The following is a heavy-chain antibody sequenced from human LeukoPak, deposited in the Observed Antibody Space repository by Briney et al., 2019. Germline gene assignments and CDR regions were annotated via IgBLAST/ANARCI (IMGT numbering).Heavy chain of an antibody. CDR2: INPNSGGT. V-gene: IGHV1-2*02. J-gene: IGHJ5*02. D-gene: IGHD6-19*01. Sequence: ASVKVSCKASGYTFTGYYMHWVRQAPGQGLEWMGWINPNSGGTNYAQKFQGRVTMTRDTSISTAYMELSSLRSEDTAVYYCARAGGIAVARAWFDPWAREPWSPSPQ. CDR1: GYTFTGYY. CDR3: ARAGGIAVARAWFDP.